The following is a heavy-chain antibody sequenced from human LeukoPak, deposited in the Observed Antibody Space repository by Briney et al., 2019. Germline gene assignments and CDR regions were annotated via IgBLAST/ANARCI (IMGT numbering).Heavy chain of an antibody. CDR1: GFTFSSYA. J-gene: IGHJ6*02. CDR2: ISGSGGST. D-gene: IGHD3-16*02. Sequence: AGGPLRLSCAASGFTFSSYAMSWVRQAPGKGLEWVSAISGSGGSTYYADSVKGRFTISRDNSKNTLYLQMNSLRAEDTAVYYCAKYDDYVWGSYRHYGMDVWGQGTTVTVSS. V-gene: IGHV3-23*01. CDR3: AKYDDYVWGSYRHYGMDV.